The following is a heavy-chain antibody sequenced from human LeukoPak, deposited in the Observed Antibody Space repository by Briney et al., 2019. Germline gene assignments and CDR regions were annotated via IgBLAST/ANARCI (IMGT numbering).Heavy chain of an antibody. Sequence: ASVKVSCKASGYTFTGQYLHWVRQAPGQGLEWMGIINPSGGGTTYAEKFQGRVTMTGDLSTSTVYMEVSSLRSEDTAVYYCARAHIYYYYYMDVWGKGTTVTVSS. V-gene: IGHV1-46*01. CDR1: GYTFTGQY. CDR2: INPSGGGT. CDR3: ARAHIYYYYYMDV. J-gene: IGHJ6*03.